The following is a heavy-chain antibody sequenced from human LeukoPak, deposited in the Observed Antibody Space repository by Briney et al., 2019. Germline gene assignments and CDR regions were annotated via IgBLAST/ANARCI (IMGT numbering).Heavy chain of an antibody. CDR3: ARQTSYSYGPYYYYMDV. CDR2: IYHSGST. CDR1: GYSISSGYY. V-gene: IGHV4-38-2*02. D-gene: IGHD3-10*01. J-gene: IGHJ6*03. Sequence: SETLSLTCTVSGYSISSGYYWGWIRQPPGKGLEWIGSIYHSGSTYYNPSLKSRVAISADTSKNQFSLTLRSVTAADTAVYFCARQTSYSYGPYYYYMDVWGKGTTVTISS.